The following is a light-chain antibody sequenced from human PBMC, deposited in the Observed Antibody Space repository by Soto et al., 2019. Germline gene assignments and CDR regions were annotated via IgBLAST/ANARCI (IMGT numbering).Light chain of an antibody. CDR3: PEDCGSPPCR. J-gene: IGKJ3*01. V-gene: IGKV3-20*01. Sequence: IVLWQSPDKKSLSPGERGALSCRASHSVANNYLAWYQQKPGHAPRLLIFAASNRATGVPHRFSASGSGTDFTLTISRLEPADFAIYFSPEDCGSPPCRFGHVTNVDI. CDR1: HSVANNY. CDR2: AAS.